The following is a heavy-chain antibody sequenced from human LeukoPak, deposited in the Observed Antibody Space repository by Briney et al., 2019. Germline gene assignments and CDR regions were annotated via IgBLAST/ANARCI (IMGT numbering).Heavy chain of an antibody. J-gene: IGHJ4*02. V-gene: IGHV3-23*01. CDR1: GISFTNYA. D-gene: IGHD3-10*01. Sequence: PGGSLRLSCAASGISFTNYAMSWVRQAPTGGLEWVSSLIGNADTFYADSVKGRFTLSRDDSRNIVYLQLHNLRVDDTATYYCARASSVSDADAVCWGQGTQVTVSS. CDR2: LIGNADT. CDR3: ARASSVSDADAVC.